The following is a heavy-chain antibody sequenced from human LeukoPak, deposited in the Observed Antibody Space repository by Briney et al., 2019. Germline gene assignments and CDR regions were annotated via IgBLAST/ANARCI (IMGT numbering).Heavy chain of an antibody. J-gene: IGHJ6*02. CDR1: GYTFTAYY. CDR2: INPNSGGT. Sequence: ASVKVSFMASGYTFTAYYMHWVRQAPGQGLEWMGWINPNSGGTNYAQKFQGRVTMTRDTSISTAYMELNRLRSDDTAVHYCAREGHCSGGSCLDVWGQGTTVTVSS. V-gene: IGHV1-2*02. D-gene: IGHD2-15*01. CDR3: AREGHCSGGSCLDV.